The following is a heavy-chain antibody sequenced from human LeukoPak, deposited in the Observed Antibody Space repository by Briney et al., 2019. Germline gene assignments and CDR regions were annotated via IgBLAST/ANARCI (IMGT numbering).Heavy chain of an antibody. CDR1: GFTFGSYW. CDR2: ISDDGSAK. CDR3: ARVLGRPAAHSRGHLLL. V-gene: IGHV3-7*01. Sequence: PGGSLRLSCAASGFTFGSYWMSWVRQTPEKGLEWVADISDDGSAKYYLDPVKGRFTISRDNAENSLSLHMDSLGVEDTALYYCARVLGRPAAHSRGHLLLWGRGTLVTVSS. J-gene: IGHJ4*02. D-gene: IGHD2/OR15-2a*01.